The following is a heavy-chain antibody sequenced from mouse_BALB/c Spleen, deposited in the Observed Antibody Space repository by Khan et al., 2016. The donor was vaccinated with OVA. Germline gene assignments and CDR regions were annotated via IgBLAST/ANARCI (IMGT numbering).Heavy chain of an antibody. V-gene: IGHV9-3-1*01. D-gene: IGHD1-1*01. CDR3: ARSMPHYDGSRYFDY. Sequence: QIPLVQSGPEVKKPGETIKISCKASGYTFTNNGVNWVKQAPGKGLKWMGWINTYTGEPTYADDFKGRFAFSLEISVSTAYLQFNNLKNEDTAKYFCARSMPHYDGSRYFDYWGQGTTLTVSS. J-gene: IGHJ2*01. CDR1: GYTFTNNG. CDR2: INTYTGEP.